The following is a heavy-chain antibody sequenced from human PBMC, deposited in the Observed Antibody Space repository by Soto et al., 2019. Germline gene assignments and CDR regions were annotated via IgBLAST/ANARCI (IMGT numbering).Heavy chain of an antibody. D-gene: IGHD5-12*01. CDR1: GFSFDDYA. V-gene: IGHV3-23*01. J-gene: IGHJ4*02. CDR2: TSGSGDNT. Sequence: GGSLRLSCAASGFSFDDYAMTWVRQAAGKGLEWVSATSGSGDNTYYADSVKGRFTISRDNSKNTLYLQLNSLRAEDTAVYYRAKGYYSGYDLAYFDYWGQGTLVTVSS. CDR3: AKGYYSGYDLAYFDY.